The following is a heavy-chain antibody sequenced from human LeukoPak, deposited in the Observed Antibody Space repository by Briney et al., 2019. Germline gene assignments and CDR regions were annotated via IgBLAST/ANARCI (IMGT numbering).Heavy chain of an antibody. Sequence: GGSLRLSCAASGFTFSNYWMHWVRQAPGKGLVWVSCINNDGSSASFADSVKGRFTISRDNARNTVDLQMSSLRAEDTAVYYCAREEHNYGRAFDIWGQGTMVTVSS. J-gene: IGHJ3*02. CDR2: INNDGSSA. CDR1: GFTFSNYW. D-gene: IGHD5-24*01. V-gene: IGHV3-74*01. CDR3: AREEHNYGRAFDI.